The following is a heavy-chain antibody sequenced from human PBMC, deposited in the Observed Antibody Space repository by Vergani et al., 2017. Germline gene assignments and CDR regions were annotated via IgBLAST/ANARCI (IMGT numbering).Heavy chain of an antibody. D-gene: IGHD6-19*01. J-gene: IGHJ4*02. CDR2: ISSSSSYI. CDR1: GFTFSTYS. V-gene: IGHV3-21*05. Sequence: EVQLLESGGGLVQPGGSLRLSCAASGFTFSTYSMNWVRQAPGQGLEWVSYISSSSSYIYYADSVKGRFTISRDNAKNSLYLQMNSLRAEDTAVYYCARDLQGVAGDYWGQGTLVTVSS. CDR3: ARDLQGVAGDY.